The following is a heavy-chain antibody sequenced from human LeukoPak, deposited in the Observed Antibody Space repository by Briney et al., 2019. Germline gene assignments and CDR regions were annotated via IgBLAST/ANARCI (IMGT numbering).Heavy chain of an antibody. V-gene: IGHV3-9*01. CDR2: ISWNSGSI. CDR1: GFTFDDYA. CDR3: ARDQGRRIQPLDYGMDV. Sequence: PGGSLRLSCAASGFTFDDYAMHWVRQAPGKGLEWVSGISWNSGSIGYADSVKGRFTISRDNAKNSLYLQMNSLRAEDTAVYYCARDQGRRIQPLDYGMDVWGQGTTVTVSS. D-gene: IGHD5-18*01. J-gene: IGHJ6*02.